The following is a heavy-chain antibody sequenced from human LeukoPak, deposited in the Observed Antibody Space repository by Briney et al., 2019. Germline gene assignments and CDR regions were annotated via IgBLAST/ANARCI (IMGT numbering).Heavy chain of an antibody. CDR1: GGSISSSTYY. J-gene: IGHJ5*02. Sequence: SSETLSLTCTVSGGSISSSTYYWGWIRQPPGKGLEWIGSIHYSGSTYYNPSLKGRVTISVDTSKNQFSLKLSSVTAADTAVYYCARHPLTTFGGPRNWFDPWGQGTLVTVSS. CDR2: IHYSGST. D-gene: IGHD4-11*01. CDR3: ARHPLTTFGGPRNWFDP. V-gene: IGHV4-39*01.